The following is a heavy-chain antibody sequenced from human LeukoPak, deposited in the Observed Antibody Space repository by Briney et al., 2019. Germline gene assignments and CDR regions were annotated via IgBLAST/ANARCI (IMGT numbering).Heavy chain of an antibody. J-gene: IGHJ4*02. CDR3: ARGGAGRYCSGGSCYQREDY. V-gene: IGHV3-48*02. CDR1: GFTFSSYS. CDR2: ISSSSSTI. Sequence: GGSLRLSCAASGFTFSSYSMNWVRQAQGKGLEWVSYISSSSSTIYYADSVKGRFTISRDNAKNSLYLQMNSLRDEDTAVYYCARGGAGRYCSGGSCYQREDYWGQGTLVTVSS. D-gene: IGHD2-15*01.